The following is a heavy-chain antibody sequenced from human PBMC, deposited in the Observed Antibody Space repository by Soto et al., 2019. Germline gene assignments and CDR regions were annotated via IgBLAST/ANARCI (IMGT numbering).Heavy chain of an antibody. V-gene: IGHV3-23*01. D-gene: IGHD6-19*01. CDR2: ISRSGGST. Sequence: GGSLRLSCAASGFTFSSYAMSWVRQAPGEGLEWVSAISRSGGSTYYADSVKGRFTISRDNSKNTLYFQMNSLRAEDTAVYYCAKGADYSSGWLNWFDPWGQGTLVTVSS. J-gene: IGHJ5*02. CDR3: AKGADYSSGWLNWFDP. CDR1: GFTFSSYA.